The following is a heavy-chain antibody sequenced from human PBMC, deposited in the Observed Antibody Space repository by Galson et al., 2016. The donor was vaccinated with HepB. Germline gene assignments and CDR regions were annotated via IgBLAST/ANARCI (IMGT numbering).Heavy chain of an antibody. D-gene: IGHD3-3*01. CDR2: IDNNVDNI. V-gene: IGHV3-64D*06. CDR1: GFAFSSYA. Sequence: SLRLSCAASGFAFSSYAMHWVRQAPGKGLECVSAIDNNVDNIFYADSVKGRFTISRDSSKYTLYLQMSSLRPEDTAVYYCAKDQTESDFWSSYYSYFDYWGQGTLVTVSS. CDR3: AKDQTESDFWSSYYSYFDY. J-gene: IGHJ4*02.